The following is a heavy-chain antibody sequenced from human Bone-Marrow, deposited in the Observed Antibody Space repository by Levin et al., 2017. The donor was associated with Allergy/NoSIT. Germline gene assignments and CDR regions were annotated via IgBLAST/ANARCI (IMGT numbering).Heavy chain of an antibody. J-gene: IGHJ4*02. CDR1: GFTFSSYG. CDR3: ARGAHTAMAAVVYYFDY. CDR2: ISYDGSNK. V-gene: IGHV3-30*03. Sequence: GGSLRLSCAASGFTFSSYGMHWVRQAPGKGLEWVAVISYDGSNKYYADSVKGRFTISRDNSKNTLYLQMNSLRAEDTAVYYCARGAHTAMAAVVYYFDYWGQGTLVTVSS. D-gene: IGHD5-18*01.